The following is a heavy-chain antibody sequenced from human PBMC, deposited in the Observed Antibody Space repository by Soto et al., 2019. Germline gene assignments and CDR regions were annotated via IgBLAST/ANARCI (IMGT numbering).Heavy chain of an antibody. CDR2: ISGYNGIT. V-gene: IGHV1-18*04. CDR3: ASAEKWVTGRMGDE. J-gene: IGHJ4*02. CDR1: GYTFSNYG. D-gene: IGHD1-1*01. Sequence: ASVKVSCKASGYTFSNYGISWVRQAPGQGLEWMGWISGYNGITNYVQKFQGRVTMTTDTSTRTAYMELRSLRYEDTAVYYCASAEKWVTGRMGDEWGKGTLVTV.